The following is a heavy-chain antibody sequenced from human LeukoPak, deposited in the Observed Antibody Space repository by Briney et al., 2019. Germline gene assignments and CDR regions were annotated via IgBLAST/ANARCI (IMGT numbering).Heavy chain of an antibody. CDR2: IRSKANSYAT. CDR1: GFTFSGSA. Sequence: GGSLRLSCAASGFTFSGSAMPWVRQASGKGLEWVGRIRSKANSYATAYAASVKGRFTISRDDSKNTAYLQMNSLKTEDTAVYYCRSYPLSGGVAAAPDYWGQGTLVTVSS. D-gene: IGHD6-13*01. CDR3: RSYPLSGGVAAAPDY. J-gene: IGHJ4*02. V-gene: IGHV3-73*01.